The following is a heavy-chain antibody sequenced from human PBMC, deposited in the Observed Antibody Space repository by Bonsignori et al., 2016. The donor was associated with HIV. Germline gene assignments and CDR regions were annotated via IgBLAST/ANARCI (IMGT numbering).Heavy chain of an antibody. Sequence: WIRQPPGKGLEWVSGIYSGGTTHYADPVKGRFTISRDNSNNILYLQMNNLRVEDTAVYYCARGGDRFVIQLWLQDFDYWGQGALVTVSS. V-gene: IGHV3-53*01. J-gene: IGHJ4*02. CDR3: ARGGDRFVIQLWLQDFDY. CDR2: IYSGGTT. D-gene: IGHD5-18*01.